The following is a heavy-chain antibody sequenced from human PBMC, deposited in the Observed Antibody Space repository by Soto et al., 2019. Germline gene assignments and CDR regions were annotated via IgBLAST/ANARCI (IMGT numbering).Heavy chain of an antibody. CDR1: GGTLSSYT. CDR3: ARALRYYYDSSGYRDFDY. J-gene: IGHJ4*02. CDR2: IIPILGIA. Sequence: QVQLVQSGAEVKKPGSSVKVSCKASGGTLSSYTISWVRQAPGQGLEWMGRIIPILGIANYAQKFQGRVTITADTSTSTAYMERSSLRSEDTAVYYCARALRYYYDSSGYRDFDYWGQGTLVTVSS. D-gene: IGHD3-22*01. V-gene: IGHV1-69*02.